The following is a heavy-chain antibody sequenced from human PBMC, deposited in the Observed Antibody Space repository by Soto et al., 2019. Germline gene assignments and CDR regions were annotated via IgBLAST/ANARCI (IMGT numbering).Heavy chain of an antibody. J-gene: IGHJ6*02. D-gene: IGHD2-2*01. Sequence: QVQLVQSGAEVKKPGASVKVSCKASGYTFTSYGISWVRQAPGQGLEWMGWISAYNGNTNYAQKLQGRVTMTTDTSTSTAYMELRSLRSDDTAVYYCAREGYCISTSCRHYDYYGMDGWGQGTTGTVSS. CDR3: AREGYCISTSCRHYDYYGMDG. CDR2: ISAYNGNT. CDR1: GYTFTSYG. V-gene: IGHV1-18*01.